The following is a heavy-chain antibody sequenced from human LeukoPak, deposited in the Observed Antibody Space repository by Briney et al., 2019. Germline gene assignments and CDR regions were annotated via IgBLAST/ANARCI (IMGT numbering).Heavy chain of an antibody. Sequence: GGSLRLSCVASGFTVNSYAMSWVRQGPGKGLEWVSTISGSGDNTYYADSVKGRFTISRDNSKNTLYLQMNSLRGEDTAVYYCAREGGTVAGPPSYSTYYFDYWGQGTLVTVSS. D-gene: IGHD6-19*01. J-gene: IGHJ4*02. CDR2: ISGSGDNT. CDR1: GFTVNSYA. CDR3: AREGGTVAGPPSYSTYYFDY. V-gene: IGHV3-23*01.